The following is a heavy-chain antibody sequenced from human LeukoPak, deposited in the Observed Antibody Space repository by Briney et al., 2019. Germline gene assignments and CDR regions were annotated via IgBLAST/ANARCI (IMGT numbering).Heavy chain of an antibody. CDR2: IKQEGSLK. Sequence: GGSLRLSCTASGFTFSNHYMSWVRQAPGRGLEWVANIKQEGSLKNYVDSAKGRFTISRDNAKNSLYLQMNSLTAEDTAVYFCVKEEWGGYVEYWGQGTLVTVSS. CDR3: VKEEWGGYVEY. CDR1: GFTFSNHY. J-gene: IGHJ4*02. V-gene: IGHV3-7*03. D-gene: IGHD1-26*01.